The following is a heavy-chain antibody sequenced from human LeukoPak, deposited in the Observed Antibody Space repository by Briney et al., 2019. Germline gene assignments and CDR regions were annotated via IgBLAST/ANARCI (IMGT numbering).Heavy chain of an antibody. D-gene: IGHD6-19*01. Sequence: GGSLRLSCAASGFTFSSYGMHWVRQAPGKGLEWVAVISYDGSNKYYADSVKGRFTISRDNSKNTLYLQMNSLRAEDTAVYYCAKADSSGWYHFDYWGQGTLVTVSS. V-gene: IGHV3-30*18. J-gene: IGHJ4*02. CDR2: ISYDGSNK. CDR3: AKADSSGWYHFDY. CDR1: GFTFSSYG.